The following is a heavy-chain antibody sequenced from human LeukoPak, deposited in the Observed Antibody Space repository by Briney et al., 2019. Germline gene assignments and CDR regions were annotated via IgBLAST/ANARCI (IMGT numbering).Heavy chain of an antibody. J-gene: IGHJ6*03. D-gene: IGHD1-14*01. CDR1: GFTFDDYG. V-gene: IGHV3-20*04. CDR3: ARASYRRYYYYYMDV. Sequence: GGSLRLSCAASGFTFDDYGMSWVCQAPGKGLEWVSGINWNGGSTGYADSVKGRFTISRDNAKNSLYLQMNSLRAEDTALYYCARASYRRYYYYYMDVWGKGTTVTVSS. CDR2: INWNGGST.